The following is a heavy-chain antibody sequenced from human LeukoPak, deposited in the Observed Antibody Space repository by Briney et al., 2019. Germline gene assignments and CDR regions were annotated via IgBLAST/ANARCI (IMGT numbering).Heavy chain of an antibody. Sequence: SGPALVKPTQTLTLTCTFSEFSLSTSGMWVSWVRQPPGKALEWLALIDWDDDKYYSTSLKTRLTISKGTSKNQVVLTMTNMDPVDTATYYCARIAQYSGYDVFDYWGQGTLVTVSS. D-gene: IGHD5-12*01. CDR1: EFSLSTSGMW. J-gene: IGHJ4*02. V-gene: IGHV2-70*20. CDR2: IDWDDDK. CDR3: ARIAQYSGYDVFDY.